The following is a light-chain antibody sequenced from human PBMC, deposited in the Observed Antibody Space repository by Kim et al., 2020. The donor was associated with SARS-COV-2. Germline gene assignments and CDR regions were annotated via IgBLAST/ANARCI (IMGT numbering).Light chain of an antibody. V-gene: IGLV9-49*01. Sequence: QPVLTQPPSASASLGASVTLTCTLSSGYSNYKVDWYQQRPGKGPRFVMRVGAGGIVGSKGDGIPDRFSVLASGLNRSLTIKNIQEEDESDYHCATDHDSGSNLVWVFGGGTQLTVL. J-gene: IGLJ3*02. CDR3: ATDHDSGSNLVWV. CDR2: VGAGGIVG. CDR1: SGYSNYK.